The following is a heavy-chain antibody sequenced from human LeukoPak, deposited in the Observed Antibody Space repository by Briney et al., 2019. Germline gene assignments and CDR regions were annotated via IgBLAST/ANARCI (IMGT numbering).Heavy chain of an antibody. D-gene: IGHD6-13*01. CDR2: IYYSGST. CDR3: ARSGIAAHFDY. J-gene: IGHJ4*02. V-gene: IGHV4-59*01. Sequence: PSETLSLTCTVSGGSISSYYWSWIRQPPGKGLEWIGYIYYSGSTNYNPSLKSRVTISVDTSKNQFSLKLSSVTAADTAVYYCARSGIAAHFDYWGQGTLVTVSS. CDR1: GGSISSYY.